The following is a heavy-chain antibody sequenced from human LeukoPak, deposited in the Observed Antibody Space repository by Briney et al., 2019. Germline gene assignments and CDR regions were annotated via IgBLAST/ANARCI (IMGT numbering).Heavy chain of an antibody. CDR3: ARVVVGSYWDFDY. Sequence: GESLKIACKCSGYSFPSYWIGWVRQMPRKGLELMGVIDPFDSDTKYSPSFQGRVTISADKSITTAYLHWSSLKAADTAMYYCARVVVGSYWDFDYWGQGTLVTASS. V-gene: IGHV5-51*01. D-gene: IGHD1-26*01. CDR2: IDPFDSDT. CDR1: GYSFPSYW. J-gene: IGHJ4*02.